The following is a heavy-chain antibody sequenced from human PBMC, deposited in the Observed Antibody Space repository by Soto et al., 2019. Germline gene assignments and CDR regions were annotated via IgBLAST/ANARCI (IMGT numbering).Heavy chain of an antibody. J-gene: IGHJ4*02. CDR1: GGSISSYY. CDR3: AREAPQGSAHFDY. D-gene: IGHD6-25*01. Sequence: QVQLQESGPGLVKPSETLSLTCTVSGGSISSYYWSWIRQPAGKGLEWIGRIYTSGSTNYNHSLRSRVTMSVDTSKNQFSLQLSSVTAADTAVYYCAREAPQGSAHFDYWGQGTLVTVSS. CDR2: IYTSGST. V-gene: IGHV4-4*07.